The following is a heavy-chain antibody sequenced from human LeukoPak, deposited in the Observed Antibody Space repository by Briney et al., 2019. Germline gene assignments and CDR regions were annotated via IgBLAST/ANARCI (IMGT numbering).Heavy chain of an antibody. D-gene: IGHD3-3*01. CDR1: GFTFSNAW. CDR3: ARDSGRGGESGYYDL. J-gene: IGHJ5*02. Sequence: GGSLRLSCAASGFTFSNAWMSWVRQAPGKGLEWVANIKQDGSQRYYVDSVKGRFTISRDNAKNSLYLQMSSLRAEDTAMYYCARDSGRGGESGYYDLWGQGTQVAVSS. V-gene: IGHV3-7*01. CDR2: IKQDGSQR.